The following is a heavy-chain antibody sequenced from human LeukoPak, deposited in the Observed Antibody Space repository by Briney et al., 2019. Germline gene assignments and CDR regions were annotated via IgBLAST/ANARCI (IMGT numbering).Heavy chain of an antibody. J-gene: IGHJ4*02. CDR2: ISAYNGNT. Sequence: ASVKVSCKASGYTFTSYGISWVRQAPGQGLEWMGWISAYNGNTNYAQKLQGRVTMTTDTSTSTAYMELRSLRSDDTAVYYCARDAEVMVVVALDYWGQGTLVTVSS. CDR1: GYTFTSYG. V-gene: IGHV1-18*01. D-gene: IGHD3-22*01. CDR3: ARDAEVMVVVALDY.